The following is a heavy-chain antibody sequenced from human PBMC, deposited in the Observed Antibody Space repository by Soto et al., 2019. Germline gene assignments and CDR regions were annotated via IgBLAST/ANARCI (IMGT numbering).Heavy chain of an antibody. V-gene: IGHV1-3*01. Sequence: ASVKVSCKASGYAFKSYAMHWVRQDPGQRLEWMGWISAGNGNTKYSQKFQGRVTITRDTSASTAYMELSSLRSEDTPVYYCARSVVVRRVFTFDYWGQGTLVTVSS. CDR1: GYAFKSYA. J-gene: IGHJ4*02. CDR3: ARSVVVRRVFTFDY. CDR2: ISAGNGNT. D-gene: IGHD3-10*01.